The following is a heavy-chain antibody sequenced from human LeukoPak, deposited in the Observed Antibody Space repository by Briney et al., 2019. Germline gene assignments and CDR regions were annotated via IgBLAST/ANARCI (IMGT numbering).Heavy chain of an antibody. CDR2: ISYDGSNK. D-gene: IGHD2-2*01. Sequence: PGRSLRLSCAASGFTFSSYVMHWVRQAPGKGLEWVAVISYDGSNKYYADSVKGRFTISRDNSKNTLYLQMNSLGAEDTAVYYCAKGAGDCSSTSCYEVNYYYGMDVWGQGTTVTVSS. CDR3: AKGAGDCSSTSCYEVNYYYGMDV. J-gene: IGHJ6*02. V-gene: IGHV3-30*18. CDR1: GFTFSSYV.